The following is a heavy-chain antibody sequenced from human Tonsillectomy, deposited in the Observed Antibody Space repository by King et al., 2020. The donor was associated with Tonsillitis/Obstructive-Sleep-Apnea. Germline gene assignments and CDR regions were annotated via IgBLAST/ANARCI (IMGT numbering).Heavy chain of an antibody. CDR2: INPNSGGT. V-gene: IGHV1-2*02. CDR3: ARGHSSYYYYDMDV. Sequence: QLVQSGAEVKKPGASVKVSCKASGYTFTGYYMHWVRQAPGQGLEWMGWINPNSGGTNYAQKFQGRVTMTRDTSISTAYMELSRLISDDTAVYYCARGHSSYYYYDMDVWSQGTTVTVSS. CDR1: GYTFTGYY. J-gene: IGHJ6*02.